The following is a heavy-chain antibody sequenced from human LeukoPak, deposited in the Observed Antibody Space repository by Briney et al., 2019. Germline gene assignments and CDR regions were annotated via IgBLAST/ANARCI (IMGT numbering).Heavy chain of an antibody. CDR2: MNGEGTTI. CDR1: GLTFRTTW. D-gene: IGHD1-7*01. CDR3: ATARNFRFEY. V-gene: IGHV3-74*01. J-gene: IGHJ4*02. Sequence: GGSLRLSCATSGLTFRTTWMHWVRQAPGKGLMWVSRMNGEGTTIDYADSVKGRFTVSRDYAKNTLFLQMNNLRTEDTALYFCATARNFRFEYWGQGSLVIVS.